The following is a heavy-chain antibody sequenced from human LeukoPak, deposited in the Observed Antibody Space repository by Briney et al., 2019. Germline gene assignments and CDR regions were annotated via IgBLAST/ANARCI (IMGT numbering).Heavy chain of an antibody. J-gene: IGHJ6*03. D-gene: IGHD3-3*01. Sequence: SETLSLTCTVSGGSISSNYWSWIRQPPGKGLEWIGYIYYSGSTNYNPSLKSRVTISVDTSKNQFSLKLSSVTAADTAVYYCARDTSYYDFWRGAGYYYMDVWGKGTTVTVSS. CDR3: ARDTSYYDFWRGAGYYYMDV. CDR2: IYYSGST. V-gene: IGHV4-59*01. CDR1: GGSISSNY.